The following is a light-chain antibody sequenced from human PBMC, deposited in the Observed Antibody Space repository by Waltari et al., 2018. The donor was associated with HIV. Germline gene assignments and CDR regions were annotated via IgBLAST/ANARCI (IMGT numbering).Light chain of an antibody. CDR3: SSYAPSDSLV. CDR1: NSDVGRFNL. CDR2: EVS. Sequence: PASVSGSPGQSITISCTGTNSDVGRFNLVSCYQHHPGKPPKLIIYEVSKWPSGVSNRFSGSKSGNTASLTITGLQAEDEADYYCSSYAPSDSLVFGGGTKLTVL. V-gene: IGLV2-23*02. J-gene: IGLJ3*02.